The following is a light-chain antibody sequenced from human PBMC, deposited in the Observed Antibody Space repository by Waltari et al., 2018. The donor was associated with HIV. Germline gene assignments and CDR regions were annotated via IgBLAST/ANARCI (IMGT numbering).Light chain of an antibody. J-gene: IGKJ1*01. V-gene: IGKV3-15*01. Sequence: EIVLTQYPGNMSVSPGERATLSCRTSHSVSSYLAWYYQKSGQAPRLLIHGASTRAPGIAARFTASGSGKEFTLTITTLQSTDSGIYYCQQYYNWPRTFGQGTKVEAK. CDR3: QQYYNWPRT. CDR1: HSVSSY. CDR2: GAS.